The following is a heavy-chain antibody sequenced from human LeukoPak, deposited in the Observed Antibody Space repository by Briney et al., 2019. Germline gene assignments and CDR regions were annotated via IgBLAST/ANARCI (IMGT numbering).Heavy chain of an antibody. Sequence: GGSLRLSCAASGFTFSSYAMSWVRQAPGKGLEWVSAISGSGGSTYNADSVKGRFTTSRDNSKNTLFLQMNSLRVEDTAVYYCAKLIDAADTGYWGQGTLVTVSS. CDR2: ISGSGGST. J-gene: IGHJ4*02. CDR3: AKLIDAADTGY. D-gene: IGHD6-13*01. V-gene: IGHV3-23*01. CDR1: GFTFSSYA.